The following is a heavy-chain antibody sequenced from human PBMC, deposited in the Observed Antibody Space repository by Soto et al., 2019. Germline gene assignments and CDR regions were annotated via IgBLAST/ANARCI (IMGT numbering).Heavy chain of an antibody. D-gene: IGHD2-8*01. CDR3: ARVGGYCTNGVCYEDVHPGDY. CDR1: GYTFTSYG. V-gene: IGHV1-18*01. J-gene: IGHJ4*02. CDR2: ISAYNGNT. Sequence: ASVKVSCKASGYTFTSYGISWVRQAPGQGLEWMGWISAYNGNTNYAQKLQGRVTMNTDTSTSTAYMELRSLRSDDTAVYYCARVGGYCTNGVCYEDVHPGDYWGQGTLVTVSS.